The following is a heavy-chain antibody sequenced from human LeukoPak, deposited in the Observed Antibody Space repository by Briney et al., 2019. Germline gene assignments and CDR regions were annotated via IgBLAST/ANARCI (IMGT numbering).Heavy chain of an antibody. Sequence: GGSLRLSCAASGFTFSSYSMNWVRQAPGKGLEWVSSISSSSSYIYYADSVEGRFTISRDNAKNSLYLQMNSLRAEDTAVYYCARLFRGRAEAPYYYYGMDVWGQGTTVTVSS. V-gene: IGHV3-21*01. CDR2: ISSSSSYI. J-gene: IGHJ6*02. D-gene: IGHD2-21*01. CDR1: GFTFSSYS. CDR3: ARLFRGRAEAPYYYYGMDV.